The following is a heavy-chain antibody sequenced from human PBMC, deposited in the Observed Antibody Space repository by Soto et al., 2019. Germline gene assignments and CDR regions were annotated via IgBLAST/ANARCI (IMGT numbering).Heavy chain of an antibody. Sequence: GGSLRLSCPASVLTFSSHSIIWFRQAPGKGLQWVSAISGSGGVTYYADSVKGRFTISRDNSKNTLYLQMNSLRAEDTAVYYCAKNITVTTPHYGMDVWGQGTTVTVSS. J-gene: IGHJ6*02. V-gene: IGHV3-23*01. CDR3: AKNITVTTPHYGMDV. CDR1: VLTFSSHS. CDR2: ISGSGGVT. D-gene: IGHD4-17*01.